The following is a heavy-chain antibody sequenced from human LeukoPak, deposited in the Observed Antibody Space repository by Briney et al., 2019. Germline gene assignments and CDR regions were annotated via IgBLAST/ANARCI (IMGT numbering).Heavy chain of an antibody. D-gene: IGHD1-26*01. CDR3: AKWELWELRAY. CDR2: ISGSGGST. V-gene: IGHV3-23*01. CDR1: GFTFDDYG. J-gene: IGHJ4*02. Sequence: PGGSLRLSCAASGFTFDDYGMSWVRQVPGKGLEWVSAISGSGGSTYYADSVKGRFTISRDNSKNTLYLQMNSLRAEDTAVYYCAKWELWELRAYWGQGTLVTVSS.